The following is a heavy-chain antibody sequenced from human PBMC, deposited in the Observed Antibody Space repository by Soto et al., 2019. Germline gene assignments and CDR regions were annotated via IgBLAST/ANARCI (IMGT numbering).Heavy chain of an antibody. J-gene: IGHJ5*02. D-gene: IGHD3-3*01. CDR1: GGTFSSYA. CDR2: IIPIFGTA. V-gene: IGHV1-69*06. CDR3: AXAEGITIFGVAPNWFDP. Sequence: GASVKVSCKASGGTFSSYAISWVRQAPGQGLEWMGGIIPIFGTANYAQKFQGRVTITADKSTSTAYMELSSLRSEDTAVYYCAXAEGITIFGVAPNWFDPWGQGTLVTVSS.